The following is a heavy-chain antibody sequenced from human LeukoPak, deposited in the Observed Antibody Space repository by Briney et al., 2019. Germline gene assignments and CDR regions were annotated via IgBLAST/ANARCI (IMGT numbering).Heavy chain of an antibody. J-gene: IGHJ4*02. CDR1: GFTFSSYA. CDR3: ATPTPTTYYYDSSGYYPSYYFDY. V-gene: IGHV3-23*01. D-gene: IGHD3-22*01. CDR2: ISGSGGST. Sequence: GGSLRLSCAASGFTFSSYAMSWIRQASGKGLEWVSAISGSGGSTYYADSVKGRFTISRDNSKNTLYLQMNSLRAEDTAVYYCATPTPTTYYYDSSGYYPSYYFDYWGQGTLVTFSS.